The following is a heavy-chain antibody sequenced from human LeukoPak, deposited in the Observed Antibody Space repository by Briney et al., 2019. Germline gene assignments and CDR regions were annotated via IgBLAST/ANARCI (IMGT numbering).Heavy chain of an antibody. CDR2: ISGYTGAT. V-gene: IGHV1-18*01. J-gene: IGHJ4*02. CDR1: GYTFTICG. D-gene: IGHD3-16*01. CDR3: ARETPGLAKLFDY. Sequence: ASVKLSCKASGYTFTICGISWVRQAPGQGLQWMGWISGYTGATQYSVKLQGRLTLTTDTSTNTAYVELGSLRSDDTAVYFCARETPGLAKLFDYWGQGTLVTVSS.